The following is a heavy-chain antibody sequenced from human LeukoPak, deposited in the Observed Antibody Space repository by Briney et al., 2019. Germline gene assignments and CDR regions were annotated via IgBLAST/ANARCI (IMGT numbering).Heavy chain of an antibody. CDR2: IYYSGST. CDR3: ARLGNDYGDYPWFDP. J-gene: IGHJ5*02. D-gene: IGHD4-17*01. Sequence: SETLSLTCTVSGGSISSGGYYWSWIRQHPGKGLEWIGYIYYSGSTYYNPSLKSRVTISVDTSKNQFSLKLSSVTAADTAVYYCARLGNDYGDYPWFDPWGQGTLVTVSS. V-gene: IGHV4-31*03. CDR1: GGSISSGGYY.